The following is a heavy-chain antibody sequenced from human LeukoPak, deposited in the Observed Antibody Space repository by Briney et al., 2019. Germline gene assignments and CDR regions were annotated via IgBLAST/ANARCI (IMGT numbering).Heavy chain of an antibody. CDR2: IYSGGNT. D-gene: IGHD3-22*01. J-gene: IGHJ4*02. V-gene: IGHV3-66*01. Sequence: GGSLRLSCAASGFTVSSKYMSWVRQAPGKGLEWVSVIYSGGNTYYADSVKGRFTISRDNSKNTLYLQMNSLRAEDTAVYYCARGESPGLLISFRGQGTLVTVSS. CDR3: ARGESPGLLISF. CDR1: GFTVSSKY.